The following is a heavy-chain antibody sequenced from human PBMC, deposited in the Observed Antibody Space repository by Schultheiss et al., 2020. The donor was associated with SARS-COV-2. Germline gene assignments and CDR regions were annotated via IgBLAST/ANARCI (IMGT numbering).Heavy chain of an antibody. CDR3: ARAGLVSSSFDY. Sequence: GESLKISCAASGFTFSSYAMHWVRQAPGKGLVWVSRISTDGSSTNYADSVKGRFTISRDNAKNTLYLQMNSLRAEDTAVYYCARAGLVSSSFDYWGQGALVTVSS. CDR1: GFTFSSYA. CDR2: ISTDGSST. J-gene: IGHJ4*02. D-gene: IGHD3/OR15-3a*01. V-gene: IGHV3-74*01.